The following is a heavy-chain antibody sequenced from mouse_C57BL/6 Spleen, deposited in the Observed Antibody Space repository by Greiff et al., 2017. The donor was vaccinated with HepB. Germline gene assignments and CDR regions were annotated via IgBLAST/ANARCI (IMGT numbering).Heavy chain of an antibody. V-gene: IGHV1-55*01. CDR2: IYPGSGST. CDR3: AREYPYYGSSHYFDY. CDR1: GYTFTSYW. Sequence: QVQLKQPGAELVKPGASVKMSCKASGYTFTSYWITWVKQRPGQGLEWIGDIYPGSGSTNYNEKFKRKATLTVDTSSSPADMQLSSLTAEDSAVYEVAREYPYYGSSHYFDYWGEGTTLTVSS. D-gene: IGHD1-1*01. J-gene: IGHJ2*01.